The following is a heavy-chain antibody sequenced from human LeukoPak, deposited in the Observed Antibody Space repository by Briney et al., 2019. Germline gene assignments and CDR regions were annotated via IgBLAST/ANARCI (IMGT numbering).Heavy chain of an antibody. J-gene: IGHJ5*02. V-gene: IGHV1-18*01. CDR2: ISAYNGNS. Sequence: ASVKVSCKASGYTFTSYGISWVRQAPGQGLEWMGWISAYNGNSNYALKLQGRVTMTTDTSTSTAYMELRSLRSDDTAVYYCAREVGSSSWYGNWFDPWGQGTLVTVSS. D-gene: IGHD6-13*01. CDR1: GYTFTSYG. CDR3: AREVGSSSWYGNWFDP.